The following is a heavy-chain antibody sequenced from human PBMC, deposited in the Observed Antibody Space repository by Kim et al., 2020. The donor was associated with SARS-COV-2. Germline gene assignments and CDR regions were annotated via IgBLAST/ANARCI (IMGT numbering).Heavy chain of an antibody. V-gene: IGHV3-21*01. Sequence: GGSLRLSCAASGFTFSSYSMNWVRQAPGKGLEWVSSISSSSSYIYYADSVKGRFTISRDNAKNSLYLQMNSMRAEDTAVYYCARDGNAPLYYYGSGSYGNYYGMDVWGQGTTVTVSS. CDR1: GFTFSSYS. CDR3: ARDGNAPLYYYGSGSYGNYYGMDV. CDR2: ISSSSSYI. J-gene: IGHJ6*02. D-gene: IGHD3-10*01.